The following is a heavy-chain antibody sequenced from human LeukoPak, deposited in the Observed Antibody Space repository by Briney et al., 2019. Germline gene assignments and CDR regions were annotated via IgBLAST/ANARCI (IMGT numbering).Heavy chain of an antibody. CDR1: GYTFTSYY. CDR3: ARGLDSSDYYAS. V-gene: IGHV1-46*01. D-gene: IGHD3-22*01. J-gene: IGHJ5*02. CDR2: INSSGVIT. Sequence: ASVKVSCKASGYTFTSYYMHWVRQAPGQGLEWMGIINSSGVITIYAQKFQGRVTMTRDTSTSTVYMELSSLRYEDTAVYYCARGLDSSDYYASWGQGTLVTVSS.